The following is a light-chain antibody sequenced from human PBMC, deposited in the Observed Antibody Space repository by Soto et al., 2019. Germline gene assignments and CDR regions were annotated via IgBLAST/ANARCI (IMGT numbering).Light chain of an antibody. CDR3: QQYNIWRSIS. V-gene: IGKV3-15*01. CDR2: DTS. Sequence: EIVMTHSPATLSVSPCERATLSFSASQSISSNLAWYQHKPGQAPRLLIFDTSTRAAGIPARFSGSGSGTDFTLTISSLQSEDFAVYYCQQYNIWRSISFGQGTRLEIK. CDR1: QSISSN. J-gene: IGKJ5*01.